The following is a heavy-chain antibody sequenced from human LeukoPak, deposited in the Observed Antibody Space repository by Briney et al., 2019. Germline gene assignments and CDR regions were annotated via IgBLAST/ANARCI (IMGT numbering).Heavy chain of an antibody. V-gene: IGHV3-30-3*01. J-gene: IGHJ4*02. D-gene: IGHD6-19*01. CDR3: ARGGYSSGWSQGGLDY. CDR2: ISYDGSKK. Sequence: SGRSLRLSCAASGFTFSSYAMHWVRQAPGKGLEWVAVISYDGSKKYYADSVKGRFTISRDNSKNTLYLQMNSLRAEDTAVYYCARGGYSSGWSQGGLDYWGQGTLVTVSS. CDR1: GFTFSSYA.